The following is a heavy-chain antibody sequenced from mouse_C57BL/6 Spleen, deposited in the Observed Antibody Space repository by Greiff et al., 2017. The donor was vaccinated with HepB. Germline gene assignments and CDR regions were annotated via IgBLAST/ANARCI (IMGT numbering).Heavy chain of an antibody. Sequence: QVQLQQPGAELVKPGASVKLSCKASGYTFTSYWMQWVKQRPGQGLEWIGEIDPSDSYTNYNQKFKGKATLTVDTSSSTAYMQLSSLTSEDSAVYDCARRAHYGSSYGWYFDVWGTGTTVTVSS. CDR2: IDPSDSYT. J-gene: IGHJ1*03. CDR1: GYTFTSYW. D-gene: IGHD1-1*01. CDR3: ARRAHYGSSYGWYFDV. V-gene: IGHV1-50*01.